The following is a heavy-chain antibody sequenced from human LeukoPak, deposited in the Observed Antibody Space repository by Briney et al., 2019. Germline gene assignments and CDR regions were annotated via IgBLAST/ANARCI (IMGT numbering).Heavy chain of an antibody. V-gene: IGHV3-30*18. D-gene: IGHD6-19*01. CDR2: ISYDGSNK. CDR1: GFTFSSYG. Sequence: GGSLRLSCAASGFTFSSYGTHWVRQAPGKGLEWVAVISYDGSNKYYADSVKGRFTISRDNSKNTLYLQMNSLRAEDTAVYYCAKDSVLTGYSSGWYSENWFDPWGQGTLVTVSS. J-gene: IGHJ5*02. CDR3: AKDSVLTGYSSGWYSENWFDP.